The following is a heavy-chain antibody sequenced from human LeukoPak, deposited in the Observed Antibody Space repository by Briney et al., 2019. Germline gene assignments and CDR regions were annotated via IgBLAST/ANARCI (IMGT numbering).Heavy chain of an antibody. J-gene: IGHJ4*02. V-gene: IGHV3-7*01. CDR2: IKQDGSEK. CDR1: GFTFSSYW. D-gene: IGHD5-12*01. CDR3: ARCGRYDCGIDY. Sequence: GGSLRLSCAVSGFTFSSYWMSWVRQAPGKGLEWVANIKQDGSEKYYVDSVKGRFTISRDNAKNSLYLKMNSLRAEDTAVYYCARCGRYDCGIDYWGQGTLVTVSS.